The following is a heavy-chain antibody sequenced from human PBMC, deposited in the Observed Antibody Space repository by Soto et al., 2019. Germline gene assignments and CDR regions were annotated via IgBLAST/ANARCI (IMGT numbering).Heavy chain of an antibody. J-gene: IGHJ4*02. V-gene: IGHV1-18*01. Sequence: QVQLVQSGAEVEKPGASVKVSCKASGYTFTNYGISWVRQAPGQGLEWMGWISAYNGNTNYAQKLQGRVTMTTDTSTSTAYMELRSLTSDDTAVYYCARPIAAPAAHYFDYWGRGTLVTVSS. CDR3: ARPIAAPAAHYFDY. D-gene: IGHD6-13*01. CDR1: GYTFTNYG. CDR2: ISAYNGNT.